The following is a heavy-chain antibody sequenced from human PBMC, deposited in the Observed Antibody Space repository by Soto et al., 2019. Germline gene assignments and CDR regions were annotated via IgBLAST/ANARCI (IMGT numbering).Heavy chain of an antibody. CDR1: GGSIFSDD. J-gene: IGHJ5*02. CDR2: ISRGGSS. V-gene: IGHV4-59*01. Sequence: PSETLSLTCTVSGGSIFSDDWTWIRQPPGKGLELIGYISRGGSSRYAPSLKGRVTFSTDTSKNQVSLKLTYVTVADTAVYYCARGYWFDPWGPGTLVTVSS. CDR3: ARGYWFDP.